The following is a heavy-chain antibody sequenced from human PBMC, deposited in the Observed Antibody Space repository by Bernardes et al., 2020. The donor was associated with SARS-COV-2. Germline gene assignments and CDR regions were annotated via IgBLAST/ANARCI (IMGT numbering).Heavy chain of an antibody. Sequence: GESLKISCEGSGYNFDAYWIGWVRQTPGKGLEWVGIILPGFLETRYSPSFEGQVTITADRSIRTAYLQWNSLEASDTAMYYCAISLTGTTYGFDTWGQGTRVTVAS. J-gene: IGHJ3*02. CDR3: AISLTGTTYGFDT. CDR2: ILPGFLET. V-gene: IGHV5-51*01. CDR1: GYNFDAYW. D-gene: IGHD1-1*01.